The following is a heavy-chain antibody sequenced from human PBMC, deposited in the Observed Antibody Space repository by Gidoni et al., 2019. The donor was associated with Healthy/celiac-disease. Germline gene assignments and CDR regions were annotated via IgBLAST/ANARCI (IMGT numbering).Heavy chain of an antibody. CDR1: GGSISSYY. V-gene: IGHV4-59*01. CDR3: AREIAAAANWFDP. Sequence: QVQLQESGPGLVKPSETLSLTCTVSGGSISSYYWSWIRQPPGKGLEWIGYIYYGGSTNYNPSLKSRVTISVDTSKNQFSLKLSSVTAADTAVYYCAREIAAAANWFDPWGQGTLVTVSS. D-gene: IGHD6-13*01. CDR2: IYYGGST. J-gene: IGHJ5*02.